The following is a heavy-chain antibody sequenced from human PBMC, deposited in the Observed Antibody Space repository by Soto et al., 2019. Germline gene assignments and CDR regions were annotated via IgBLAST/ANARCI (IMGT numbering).Heavy chain of an antibody. CDR2: ISAGGGSP. Sequence: GGSLRLSCAASGFIFNNYAMSWVRQAPGKXLEWVSFISAGGGSPNYAGSVKGRFTISRDNSKNMVYLQMNSLRAEDTAVYYCAKDADFHDFVTGYYLTGHYFGYWGQETPVTVSS. D-gene: IGHD3-9*01. CDR3: AKDADFHDFVTGYYLTGHYFGY. V-gene: IGHV3-23*01. J-gene: IGHJ4*02. CDR1: GFIFNNYA.